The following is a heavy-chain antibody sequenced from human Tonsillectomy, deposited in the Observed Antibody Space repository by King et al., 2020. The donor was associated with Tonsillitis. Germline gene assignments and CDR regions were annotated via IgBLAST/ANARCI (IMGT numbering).Heavy chain of an antibody. D-gene: IGHD3-3*01. Sequence: VQLVESGAEVKKPGESLKISCKRSGSTFTSYWIGWVRQMPGKGLEWMGIIYPGDSDTIYSPSFQGQVTISADKSTSTAYLQWSSLKASDTAMYYCARHVHDGVEFGAITPDDSYYHLDVWGQGTPVTVSS. J-gene: IGHJ6*03. CDR2: IYPGDSDT. V-gene: IGHV5-51*01. CDR1: GSTFTSYW. CDR3: ARHVHDGVEFGAITPDDSYYHLDV.